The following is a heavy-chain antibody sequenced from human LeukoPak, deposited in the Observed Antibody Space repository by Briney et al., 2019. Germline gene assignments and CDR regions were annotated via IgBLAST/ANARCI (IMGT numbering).Heavy chain of an antibody. J-gene: IGHJ4*02. CDR2: IVVGSANT. Sequence: TSVKVSCKASGFTFTSSAMQWVRQARGQRLEWIGWIVVGSANTNYAQKFQERVTITRDMSTSTAYMELSSLRSEDTAVYYCAADRYDSSGYYHFDYWGQGTLVTVSS. D-gene: IGHD3-22*01. CDR3: AADRYDSSGYYHFDY. V-gene: IGHV1-58*02. CDR1: GFTFTSSA.